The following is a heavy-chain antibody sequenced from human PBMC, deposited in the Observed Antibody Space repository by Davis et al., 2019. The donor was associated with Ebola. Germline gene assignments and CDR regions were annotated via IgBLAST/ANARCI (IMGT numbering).Heavy chain of an antibody. CDR2: TRNKVYSYTT. CDR1: GFTFSDHY. J-gene: IGHJ4*02. CDR3: ASSVSVPSSSWSGFDC. Sequence: GSLRLSCAVSGFTFSDHYMEWVRQAPGKGLEWVGRTRNKVYSYTTEYAASVKGRFTISRDDSKNLLHLQMNSLKTEDTAVYYCASSVSVPSSSWSGFDCWGQGTLVTVSS. D-gene: IGHD6-13*01. V-gene: IGHV3-72*01.